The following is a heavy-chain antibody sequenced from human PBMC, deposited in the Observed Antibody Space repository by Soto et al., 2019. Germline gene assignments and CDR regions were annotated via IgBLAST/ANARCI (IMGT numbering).Heavy chain of an antibody. CDR1: GFSLTTSGVG. CDR3: AHRVLRTVFGLVTTTAIYFDF. J-gene: IGHJ4*02. D-gene: IGHD3-3*01. Sequence: QITLNESGPTQVKPRQTLTLTCTFSGFSLTTSGVGVGWIRQSPGKAPEWLALIYWDDDKRYSPSLKSRLTITNDTSKNQVVLTMAVLDPADTATSYCAHRVLRTVFGLVTTTAIYFDFWGQGTPVAVSS. CDR2: IYWDDDK. V-gene: IGHV2-5*02.